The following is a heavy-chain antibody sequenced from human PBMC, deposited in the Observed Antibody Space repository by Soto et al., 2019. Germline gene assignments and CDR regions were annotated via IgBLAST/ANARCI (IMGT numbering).Heavy chain of an antibody. V-gene: IGHV3-30*18. J-gene: IGHJ4*02. Sequence: QVQLVESGGGVVQPGRSLRLSCAASGFTFSSYGIHWVRQAPGKGLEWVAVISHDGSNKNYADSVKGRFTISRDNSKNTIYLQMNSLRAEDTAVYYCAKAPIIGTIAYYLDNWGQGTLVTVYS. D-gene: IGHD1-20*01. CDR2: ISHDGSNK. CDR1: GFTFSSYG. CDR3: AKAPIIGTIAYYLDN.